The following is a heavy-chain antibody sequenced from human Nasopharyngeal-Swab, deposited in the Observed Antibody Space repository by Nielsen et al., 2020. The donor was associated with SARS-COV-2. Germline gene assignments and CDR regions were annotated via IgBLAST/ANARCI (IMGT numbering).Heavy chain of an antibody. Sequence: GGSLRLSCAASGFTFSSFGMHWVRQAPGKGLEWVAFIAHDASNEYYGDSVKGRFSISRDSSKNTLYLQMDSLRGEDTAVYYCARGAPAHYGASYWGRGTLVTVSS. CDR1: GFTFSSFG. CDR2: IAHDASNE. D-gene: IGHD4-17*01. J-gene: IGHJ4*02. V-gene: IGHV3-30*03. CDR3: ARGAPAHYGASY.